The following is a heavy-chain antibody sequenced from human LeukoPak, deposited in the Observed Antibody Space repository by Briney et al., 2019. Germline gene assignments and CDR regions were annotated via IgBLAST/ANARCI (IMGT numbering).Heavy chain of an antibody. J-gene: IGHJ4*02. V-gene: IGHV3-30*02. Sequence: PGGSLRLSCAASGFTFSSYGMHWVRQAPGKGLEWVAFIRYDGSNKYYADSVKGRFTISRDNSKNTLYLQMNSLRAEDTAVYYCAKAHIAARTPIDFWGQGTLVTISS. CDR2: IRYDGSNK. CDR1: GFTFSSYG. CDR3: AKAHIAARTPIDF. D-gene: IGHD6-6*01.